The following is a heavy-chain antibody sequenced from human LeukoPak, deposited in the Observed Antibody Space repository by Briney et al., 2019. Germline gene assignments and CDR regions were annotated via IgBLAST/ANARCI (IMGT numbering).Heavy chain of an antibody. CDR3: ARFSSIAAAFDY. CDR2: IYTSGST. CDR1: GGSISIYY. D-gene: IGHD6-13*01. Sequence: SETLSLTCTVSGGSISIYYWSWIRQPAGKGLEWIGRIYTSGSTNYNPSLKSRVTMSVDTSKNQFSLKLSSVTAADTAVYYCARFSSIAAAFDYWGQGTLVTVSS. V-gene: IGHV4-4*07. J-gene: IGHJ4*02.